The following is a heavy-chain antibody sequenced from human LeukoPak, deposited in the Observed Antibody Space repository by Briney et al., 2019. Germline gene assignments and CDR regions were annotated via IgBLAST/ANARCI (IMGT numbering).Heavy chain of an antibody. CDR3: ARGVEMATFTDAFDI. Sequence: PSETLPLTCTVSGGSISIYYWSWIRQPPGKGLEWIGYIYYSGSTNYNPSLKSRVTISVDTSKNQFSLKLSSVTAADTAVYYCARGVEMATFTDAFDIWGQGTMVTVSS. J-gene: IGHJ3*02. V-gene: IGHV4-59*01. CDR2: IYYSGST. CDR1: GGSISIYY. D-gene: IGHD5-24*01.